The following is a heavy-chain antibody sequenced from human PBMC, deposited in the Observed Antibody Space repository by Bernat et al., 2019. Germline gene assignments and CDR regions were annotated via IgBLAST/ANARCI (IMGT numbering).Heavy chain of an antibody. Sequence: QLQLQESGSGLVKPSQTLSLTCAVSGGSISSGGYSWSWIRQPPGKGLEWIGYIYHSGSTYYNPSLKSRVTISVDRSKNQFSLKLSSMTAADTAVYYCASYRRQENYEYWGQGTLVTVSS. D-gene: IGHD3-3*01. CDR3: ASYRRQENYEY. CDR2: IYHSGST. J-gene: IGHJ4*02. V-gene: IGHV4-30-2*02. CDR1: GGSISSGGYS.